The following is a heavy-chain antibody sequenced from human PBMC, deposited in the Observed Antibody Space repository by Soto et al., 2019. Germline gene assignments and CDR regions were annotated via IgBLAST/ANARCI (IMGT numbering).Heavy chain of an antibody. J-gene: IGHJ6*02. V-gene: IGHV1-69*12. CDR2: IIPIFGTA. D-gene: IGHD3-3*01. CDR3: ARDYDFWSGPYYYGMDV. Sequence: QVQLVQSGAEVKKPGSSVKVSCKASGGTFSSYAISWVRQAPGQGLEWMGGIIPIFGTANYARKFQGRVTITADESTSTAYMELSSLRSEDTAVYYCARDYDFWSGPYYYGMDVWGQGTTVTVSS. CDR1: GGTFSSYA.